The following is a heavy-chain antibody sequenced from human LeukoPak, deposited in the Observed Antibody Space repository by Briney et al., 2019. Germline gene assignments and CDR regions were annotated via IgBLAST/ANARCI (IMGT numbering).Heavy chain of an antibody. Sequence: TSETLSLTCTVSGGSMSGYFWSWLRQPPGKGLEWIGYIYYSGSTNYNPSLKSRVTISVDTSKNQFSLKLSSVTAADTAVYYCARSITSSWYGDFQHWGQGTLVTVSS. J-gene: IGHJ1*01. D-gene: IGHD6-13*01. CDR3: ARSITSSWYGDFQH. CDR1: GGSMSGYF. CDR2: IYYSGST. V-gene: IGHV4-59*01.